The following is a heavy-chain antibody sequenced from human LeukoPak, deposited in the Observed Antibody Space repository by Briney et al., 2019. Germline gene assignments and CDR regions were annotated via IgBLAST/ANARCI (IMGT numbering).Heavy chain of an antibody. CDR2: INNGDTT. D-gene: IGHD1-1*01. J-gene: IGHJ4*02. CDR1: GFTDNTNH. CDR3: ARDSPGTTASDY. Sequence: GGSLRLSCAASGFTDNTNHMSWVRQAPGKGLEWVSIINNGDTTYYADSLKGRFTISRDNTKNSLFLQMNSLRAEDTAVYYCARDSPGTTASDYWGQGTLVTVSS. V-gene: IGHV3-66*01.